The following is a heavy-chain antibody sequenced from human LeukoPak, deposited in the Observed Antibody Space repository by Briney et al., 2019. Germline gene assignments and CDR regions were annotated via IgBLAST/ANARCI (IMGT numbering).Heavy chain of an antibody. CDR2: IIPIFGTA. CDR1: GGTFSSYA. V-gene: IGHV1-69*05. J-gene: IGHJ3*02. CDR3: ARDRSGSYYRDAFDI. Sequence: GASVKVSCKASGGTFSSYAISWVRQAPGQGLEWMGGIIPIFGTANYAQKFQGRVTITTDESTSTAYMELSSLRSEDTAVYYCARDRSGSYYRDAFDIWGQGTMVTVSS. D-gene: IGHD1-26*01.